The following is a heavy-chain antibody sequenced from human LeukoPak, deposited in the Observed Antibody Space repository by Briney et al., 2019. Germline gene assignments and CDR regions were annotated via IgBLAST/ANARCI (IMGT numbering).Heavy chain of an antibody. CDR1: GGSISSSSYY. V-gene: IGHV4-39*01. Sequence: PSETLSLTCTVSGGSISSSSYYWGWIRQPPGKGQERIGSIYYSGSTYYNPSLKSRVTISVDTSKNQFSLKLSSVTAADTPVYYCARHYRVTVTTWILDYWGQGTLVTVSS. CDR2: IYYSGST. D-gene: IGHD4-17*01. J-gene: IGHJ4*02. CDR3: ARHYRVTVTTWILDY.